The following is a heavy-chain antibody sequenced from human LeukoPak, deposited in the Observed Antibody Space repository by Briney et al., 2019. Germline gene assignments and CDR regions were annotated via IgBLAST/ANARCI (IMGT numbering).Heavy chain of an antibody. Sequence: KPSETLSLTCTISGGSINNYYWSWIRQPPGKGLEWIGYIYYSGSTNYNPSLKSRVTISVDTSKNQFSLKLSSVTAADTAVYYCARGSAVAGTSFDPWGQGTLVTVSS. CDR3: ARGSAVAGTSFDP. D-gene: IGHD6-19*01. V-gene: IGHV4-59*01. J-gene: IGHJ5*02. CDR1: GGSINNYY. CDR2: IYYSGST.